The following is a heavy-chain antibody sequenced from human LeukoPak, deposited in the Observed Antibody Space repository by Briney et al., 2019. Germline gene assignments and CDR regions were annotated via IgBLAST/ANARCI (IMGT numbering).Heavy chain of an antibody. V-gene: IGHV3-30*04. CDR3: ARGDGSGLLYYGMDV. D-gene: IGHD3-10*01. Sequence: GRSLRLSCAASGFTFSSYAMHWVRQAPGKGLEWVAVISYDGSNKYYADSVKGRFTISRDNSKNTLYLQMNSLRAEDTAVYYCARGDGSGLLYYGMDVWGKGTTVTVSS. J-gene: IGHJ6*04. CDR2: ISYDGSNK. CDR1: GFTFSSYA.